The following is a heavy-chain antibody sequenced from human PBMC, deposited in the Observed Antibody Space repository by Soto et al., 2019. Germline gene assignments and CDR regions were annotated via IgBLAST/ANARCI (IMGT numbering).Heavy chain of an antibody. J-gene: IGHJ4*02. CDR1: GGYLSSSSDY. CDR2: VHSNGNT. Sequence: SQTMSLTCTFSGGYLSSSSDYWAWIRQPPGKGLEWIGYVHSNGNTHHNPSLKSRVTISMDTSKNQFSLNLNSVTAADTAVYYCARPLRDTKGYWSELDYLGQGTLVTVSS. D-gene: IGHD2-8*01. CDR3: ARPLRDTKGYWSELDY. V-gene: IGHV4-61*05.